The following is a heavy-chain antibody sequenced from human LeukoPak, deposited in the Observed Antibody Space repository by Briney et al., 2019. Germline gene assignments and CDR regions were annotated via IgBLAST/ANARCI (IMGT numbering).Heavy chain of an antibody. CDR3: ARAAPYYRWFDP. CDR1: GGSFSGYY. V-gene: IGHV4-34*01. Sequence: GSLRLSCAVYGGSFSGYYWSWIRQPPGKGLEWIGEINHSGSTNYNPSLKSRVTISVDTSKNQFSLKLSSVTAADTAVYYCARAAPYYRWFDPWGQGTLVTVSS. D-gene: IGHD3-10*01. CDR2: INHSGST. J-gene: IGHJ5*02.